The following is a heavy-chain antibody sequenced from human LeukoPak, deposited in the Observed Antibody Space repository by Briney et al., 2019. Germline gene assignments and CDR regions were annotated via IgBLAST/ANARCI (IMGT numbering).Heavy chain of an antibody. Sequence: GGSLRLSCAASVYPFTVSWMHWVRQAPGKGLVWVSLVKSDGSGTAYADSVKGRFTISRDNAKNTVFLQMSSLRAEDTAVYYCARDRYYYDNSGYLFVLDCWGQGTLATVSS. CDR3: ARDRYYYDNSGYLFVLDC. J-gene: IGHJ4*02. D-gene: IGHD3-22*01. V-gene: IGHV3-74*01. CDR2: VKSDGSGT. CDR1: VYPFTVSW.